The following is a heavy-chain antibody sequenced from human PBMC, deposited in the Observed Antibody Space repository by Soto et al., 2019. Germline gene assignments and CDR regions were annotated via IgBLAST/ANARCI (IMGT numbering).Heavy chain of an antibody. Sequence: QVQLVQSGAEVKKPGSSVKVSCKASGGTFSSYAISWVRQAPGQGLEWMGGVIPIFGTANYAQKFQGRVTITADESTSTAYMELSSLRSEDTVVYYCARGHVGYGDYVDLVYAFDIWGQGTMVTVSS. V-gene: IGHV1-69*01. CDR1: GGTFSSYA. CDR3: ARGHVGYGDYVDLVYAFDI. J-gene: IGHJ3*02. D-gene: IGHD4-17*01. CDR2: VIPIFGTA.